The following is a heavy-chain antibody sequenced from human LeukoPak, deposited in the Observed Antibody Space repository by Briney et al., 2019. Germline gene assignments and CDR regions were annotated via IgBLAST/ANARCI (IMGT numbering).Heavy chain of an antibody. CDR3: ARDLSTVVRLFY. J-gene: IGHJ4*02. CDR2: INPSGGST. V-gene: IGHV1-46*01. D-gene: IGHD4-23*01. CDR1: GDTFSRYA. Sequence: GASVKVSCKASGDTFSRYAISWVRQAPGQGLEWMGIINPSGGSTSYAQKFQGRVTMTRDMSTSTVYMELSSLRSEDTAVYYCARDLSTVVRLFYWGQGTLVTVSS.